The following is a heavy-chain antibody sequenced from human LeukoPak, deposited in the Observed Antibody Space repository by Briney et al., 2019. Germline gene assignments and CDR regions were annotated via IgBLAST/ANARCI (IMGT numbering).Heavy chain of an antibody. CDR1: GFSISNYW. D-gene: IGHD2-2*01. CDR3: ASSTQISKYADY. V-gene: IGHV3-74*01. Sequence: GGSLRLSCAASGFSISNYWMHWVRQAPGKGPIWVSRIKGDGSDTAYADSVKGRFTISRDNAKNTLSLQMNSLRAEDTAVYYCASSTQISKYADYWGQGALVTVSS. J-gene: IGHJ4*02. CDR2: IKGDGSDT.